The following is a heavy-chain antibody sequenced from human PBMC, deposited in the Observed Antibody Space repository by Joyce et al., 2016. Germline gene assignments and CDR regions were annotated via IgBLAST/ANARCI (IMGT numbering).Heavy chain of an antibody. CDR1: GFTFSSYW. CDR3: ARSRGDY. J-gene: IGHJ4*02. D-gene: IGHD3-10*01. CDR2: RKEDGSEK. Sequence: EVQMVESGGGLVQPGGSLRLSCAASGFTFSSYWMAWVRQAPGKGLGGVANRKEDGSEKSYVDSGKGRFTISRDNAKNSLYLEMNSLRAEDTAVYYCARSRGDYWGQGTLVTVSS. V-gene: IGHV3-7*03.